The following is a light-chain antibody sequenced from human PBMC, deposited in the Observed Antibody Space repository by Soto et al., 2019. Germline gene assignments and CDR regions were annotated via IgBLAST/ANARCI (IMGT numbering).Light chain of an antibody. CDR1: SSDIGTNT. J-gene: IGLJ1*01. CDR2: SNN. Sequence: QSVLTQPPSASGTPGQRVTISCSGSSSDIGTNTVSWYQQVPGTAPKLLIYSNNQRPSGVPDRFSASKSGTSASLAISGLQSEDEAAYYCAAWDDSLNDRVLGTGTKVTVL. V-gene: IGLV1-44*01. CDR3: AAWDDSLNDRV.